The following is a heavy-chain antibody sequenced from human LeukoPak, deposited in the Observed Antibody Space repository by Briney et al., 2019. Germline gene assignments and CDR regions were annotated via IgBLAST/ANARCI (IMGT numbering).Heavy chain of an antibody. J-gene: IGHJ4*02. CDR3: ARVGYGDDTFDY. V-gene: IGHV1-8*03. CDR2: MNPNSGNT. Sequence: GASVKVSCKASVYTFTSYDINWVRQATGQGLEWMGWMNPNSGNTGYAQKFQGRVTITRNTSISTAHMELSSLRSEDTAVYYCARVGYGDDTFDYWGQGTLVTVSS. D-gene: IGHD4-17*01. CDR1: VYTFTSYD.